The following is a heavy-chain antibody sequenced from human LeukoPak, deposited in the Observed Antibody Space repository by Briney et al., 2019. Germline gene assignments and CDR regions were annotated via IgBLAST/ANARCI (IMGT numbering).Heavy chain of an antibody. CDR2: ISAYNGNT. D-gene: IGHD6-19*01. J-gene: IGHJ4*02. CDR3: AREDRIAVAGSTPY. CDR1: GYTFTSYG. V-gene: IGHV1-18*01. Sequence: GASVKVSCKASGYTFTSYGISWVRQAPGQGLEWMGWISAYNGNTNYAQKLQGRVTMTTDTSTSTAYMELRSLRSDDTAVYYCAREDRIAVAGSTPYWGQGTLVTVSS.